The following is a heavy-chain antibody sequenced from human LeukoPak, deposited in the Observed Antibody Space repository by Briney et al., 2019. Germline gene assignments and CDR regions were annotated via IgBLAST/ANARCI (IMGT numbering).Heavy chain of an antibody. CDR1: GFTFTNAW. J-gene: IGHJ4*02. D-gene: IGHD3-16*01. CDR3: ARDPHYGAIDY. V-gene: IGHV3-7*03. CDR2: INQDGGQK. Sequence: PGGSLRLSCAASGFTFTNAWMSWARQAPGKGLEWVADINQDGGQKYYVDSVKGRFTISRDNARNSLYLQMNSLRAEDTAVYYCARDPHYGAIDYWGQGTLVSVSS.